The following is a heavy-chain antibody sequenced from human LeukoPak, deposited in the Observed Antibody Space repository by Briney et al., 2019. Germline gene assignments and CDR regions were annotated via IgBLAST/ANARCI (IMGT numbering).Heavy chain of an antibody. CDR3: AKDGDGYNPPYFDY. CDR2: ISWNSGSI. CDR1: GFTFEDYA. J-gene: IGHJ4*02. V-gene: IGHV3-9*01. D-gene: IGHD5-24*01. Sequence: PGGSLRLSCAASGFTFEDYAMHWVRQAPGKGLEWVSGISWNSGSIGYADSVKGRFTISRDNAKNSLYLQMNSLRAEDTALYYCAKDGDGYNPPYFDYWGQGTLVTVSS.